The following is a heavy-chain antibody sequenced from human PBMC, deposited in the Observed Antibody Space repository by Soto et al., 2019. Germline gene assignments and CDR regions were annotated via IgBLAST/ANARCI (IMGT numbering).Heavy chain of an antibody. CDR1: GFTFSSYD. D-gene: IGHD2-2*01. CDR2: IGTAGDT. J-gene: IGHJ6*02. V-gene: IGHV3-13*01. CDR3: ARARSNYDYYGMDV. Sequence: GGSLILSCAASGFTFSSYDMHWVRQATGKRLEWVSAIGTAGDTYYPGSVKGRFTISRENAKNSLYLQMNSLRAEDTAVYYCARARSNYDYYGMDVWGQGTTVTVSS.